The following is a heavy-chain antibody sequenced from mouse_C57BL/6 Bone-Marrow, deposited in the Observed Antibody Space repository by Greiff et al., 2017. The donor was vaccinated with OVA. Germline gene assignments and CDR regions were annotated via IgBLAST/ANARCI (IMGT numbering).Heavy chain of an antibody. D-gene: IGHD2-12*01. CDR3: ASTFTTEFAY. Sequence: VQLQESGPGLVQPSQSLSITCTVSGFSLTSYGVHWVRQSPGKGLEWLGVIWSGGSTDYNAAFISRLSISKDNSKSQVFFKMNSLQADDTAIYYCASTFTTEFAYWGQGTLVTVSA. J-gene: IGHJ3*01. V-gene: IGHV2-2*01. CDR1: GFSLTSYG. CDR2: IWSGGST.